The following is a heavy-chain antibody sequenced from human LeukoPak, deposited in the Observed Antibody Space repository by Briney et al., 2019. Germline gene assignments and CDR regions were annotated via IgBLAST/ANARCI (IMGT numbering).Heavy chain of an antibody. CDR3: ARDWGYNYGPDY. CDR2: IIAANGNT. V-gene: IGHV1-3*01. J-gene: IGHJ4*02. CDR1: GYTFVSYA. D-gene: IGHD5-18*01. Sequence: ASVKVSCKACGYTFVSYAMHWVRQAPGQGLEWMGWIIAANGNTKYSQKFQGRVSITRDTSATTAYMELSSLTSEDTAVYYCARDWGYNYGPDYWGQGTLVTVSS.